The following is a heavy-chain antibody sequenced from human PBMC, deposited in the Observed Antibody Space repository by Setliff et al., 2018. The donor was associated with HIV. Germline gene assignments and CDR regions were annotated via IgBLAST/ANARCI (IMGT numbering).Heavy chain of an antibody. CDR1: GGSISSHY. J-gene: IGHJ4*02. Sequence: PSETLSLTCTVSGGSISSHYWSWIRQAPGKGLEWIASIYYNGITNYNPSLKSRVTISVDTSKNQFSLKLSSVTAADTAVYYCASSGWYYFDYWGQGTLVTVSS. V-gene: IGHV4-59*11. CDR3: ASSGWYYFDY. CDR2: IYYNGIT. D-gene: IGHD6-19*01.